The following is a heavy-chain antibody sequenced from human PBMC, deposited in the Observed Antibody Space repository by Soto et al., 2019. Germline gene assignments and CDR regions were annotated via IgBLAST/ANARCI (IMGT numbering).Heavy chain of an antibody. Sequence: QVQLQESGPGLVKPSQTLSLTCTVSGGSISSGEYYWTWIRQPPGKGLEWIGYIYYSGRTYYNPSIKSRVTISVDTSKNQFSLKLTSVTAADTAVYYCARVAPLEWSSWGQGTLVTVSS. V-gene: IGHV4-30-4*01. CDR3: ARVAPLEWSS. J-gene: IGHJ4*02. CDR2: IYYSGRT. D-gene: IGHD3-3*01. CDR1: GGSISSGEYY.